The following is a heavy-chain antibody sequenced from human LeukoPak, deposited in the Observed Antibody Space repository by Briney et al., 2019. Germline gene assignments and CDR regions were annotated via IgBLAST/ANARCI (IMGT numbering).Heavy chain of an antibody. CDR1: GYTFTSYD. D-gene: IGHD5-18*01. J-gene: IGHJ4*02. CDR3: ARGNTAMAPNFGY. V-gene: IGHV1-8*01. Sequence: GASGKVSCKASGYTFTSYDINWVRQATGQGLEWMGWMNPNSGNTGYAQKFQGRVTMTRNTSISTAYMELSSLRSEDTAVYYCARGNTAMAPNFGYWGQGTLVTVSS. CDR2: MNPNSGNT.